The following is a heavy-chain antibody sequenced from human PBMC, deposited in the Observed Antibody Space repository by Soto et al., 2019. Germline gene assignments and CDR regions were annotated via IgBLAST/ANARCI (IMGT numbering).Heavy chain of an antibody. Sequence: EVQLVESGGGLVQPGGSLRLSCVASGFTFNDYWMHWVRQAPGKGLVWVARINGDGSTTTYADSVQGRFTISRASARNTLYLDLKSLRPEDTARYYCARGYSSGPDSWGQGTLVTVSS. CDR1: GFTFNDYW. CDR3: ARGYSSGPDS. D-gene: IGHD6-19*01. CDR2: INGDGSTT. J-gene: IGHJ4*02. V-gene: IGHV3-74*01.